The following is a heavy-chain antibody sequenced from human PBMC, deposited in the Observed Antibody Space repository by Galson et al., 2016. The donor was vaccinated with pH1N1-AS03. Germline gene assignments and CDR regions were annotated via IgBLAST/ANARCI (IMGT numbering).Heavy chain of an antibody. Sequence: QSGAEVKKPGESLKISCRASAYIFGNYWFAWVRQMPGKGLEWMGIMYPANSDIRYSPSFQGQVTISADTSTNTVFLEWNSLRASDTAIYYCARRVSLTGRELDSWGRGAQVTVSS. D-gene: IGHD3-9*01. CDR1: AYIFGNYW. CDR2: MYPANSDI. J-gene: IGHJ5*01. V-gene: IGHV5-51*01. CDR3: ARRVSLTGRELDS.